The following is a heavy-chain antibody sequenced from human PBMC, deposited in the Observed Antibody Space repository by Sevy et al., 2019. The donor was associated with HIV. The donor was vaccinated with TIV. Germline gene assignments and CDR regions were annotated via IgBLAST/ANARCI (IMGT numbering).Heavy chain of an antibody. CDR2: ISGSGGST. J-gene: IGHJ6*02. V-gene: IGHV3-23*01. Sequence: GGSLRLSCAASGFTFTNYAMGWVRQAPGKGLEWVSAISGSGGSTYYADSVKGRFTISRDNSKNTLYLQMNSLRAEDTAVYYCAKAVRYYDFWSGYHGPYYYYYGMDVWGQGTTVTVSS. D-gene: IGHD3-3*01. CDR1: GFTFTNYA. CDR3: AKAVRYYDFWSGYHGPYYYYYGMDV.